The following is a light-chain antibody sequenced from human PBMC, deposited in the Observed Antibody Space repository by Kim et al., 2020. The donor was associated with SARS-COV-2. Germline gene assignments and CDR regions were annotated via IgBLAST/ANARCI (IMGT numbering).Light chain of an antibody. CDR1: RSIAGL. Sequence: GDRFTITCRASRSIAGLLAWYQQKPGQAPKLLIYEASTLKSGVPSRFTGSGSGTEFTLTTSSLQPDDFATYYCQQYRSYPWTFGQGTKVDIK. J-gene: IGKJ1*01. CDR3: QQYRSYPWT. V-gene: IGKV1-5*03. CDR2: EAS.